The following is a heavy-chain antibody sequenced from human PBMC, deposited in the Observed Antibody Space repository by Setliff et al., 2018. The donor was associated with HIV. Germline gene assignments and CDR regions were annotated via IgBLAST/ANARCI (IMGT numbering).Heavy chain of an antibody. CDR2: INDTGNT. CDR3: ARDDSIVLVPAIMRGDGFDF. CDR1: GGSFSGYY. D-gene: IGHD2-2*01. V-gene: IGHV4-34*01. J-gene: IGHJ3*01. Sequence: SETLSLTCAVYGGSFSGYYWSWIRQPPGKGLEWIGEINDTGNTKYNPSLESRVTFSIDTSENQFSLRLASVTAADTAIYYCARDDSIVLVPAIMRGDGFDFWGQGRMVTVSS.